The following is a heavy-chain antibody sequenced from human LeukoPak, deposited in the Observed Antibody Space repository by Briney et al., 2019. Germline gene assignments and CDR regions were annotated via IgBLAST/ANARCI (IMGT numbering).Heavy chain of an antibody. CDR1: GFTVSSNY. D-gene: IGHD5-18*01. CDR2: IKQDGSEK. CDR3: ARPIRRGYSYFHRGIDAFDI. V-gene: IGHV3-7*03. Sequence: PGGSLRLSCAASGFTVSSNYMSWVRQAPGKGLEWVANIKQDGSEKYYVDSVKGRFTISRDNAKNSLYLQMNSLRAEDTAVYYCARPIRRGYSYFHRGIDAFDIWGQGTMVTVSS. J-gene: IGHJ3*02.